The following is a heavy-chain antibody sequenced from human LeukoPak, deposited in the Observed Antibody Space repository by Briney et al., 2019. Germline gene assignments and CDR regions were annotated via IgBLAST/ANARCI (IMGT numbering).Heavy chain of an antibody. CDR2: ISSSSSYI. CDR1: GFTFSSYS. D-gene: IGHD3-22*01. CDR3: ARDLDYYDSSGYYA. Sequence: SGGSLRLSCAASGFTFSSYSMNWVRQAPGKGLEWVSSISSSSSYIYYADSVKGRFTISRDNAKNSLYLQMNSLRAEDTAVYYCARDLDYYDSSGYYAWGQGTLATVSS. V-gene: IGHV3-21*01. J-gene: IGHJ5*02.